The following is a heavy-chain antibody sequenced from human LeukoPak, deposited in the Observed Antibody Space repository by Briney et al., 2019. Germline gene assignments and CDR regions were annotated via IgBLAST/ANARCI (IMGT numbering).Heavy chain of an antibody. D-gene: IGHD1-26*01. CDR2: IYWDDDK. CDR1: GFSLSTSGEA. V-gene: IGHV2-5*02. CDR3: AYRPGVGRNFLSYIDS. J-gene: IGHJ4*02. Sequence: MESGPTLVNPTQTLTLTCTYSGFSLSTSGEAVGWIRQPPGKALEWLAFIYWDDDKRYRSSLKSRLTITKDTSKNQVVLTMTNMDPVDTATYFCAYRPGVGRNFLSYIDSWGQGTLVTVSS.